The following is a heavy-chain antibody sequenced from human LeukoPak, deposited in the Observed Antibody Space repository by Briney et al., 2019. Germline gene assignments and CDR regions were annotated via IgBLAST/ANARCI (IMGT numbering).Heavy chain of an antibody. J-gene: IGHJ3*02. Sequence: GGSLTLSRAASGFTVSSIYIGGVRQPPGKGLDWVSVIYSGGSTYYADSVKGRFTVSRDNSKNPLYLQMNSLRAEDTAVYYCASGGTYYDSSGYPSGGFDIWGQGTMVTVSS. CDR2: IYSGGST. CDR1: GFTVSSIY. CDR3: ASGGTYYDSSGYPSGGFDI. D-gene: IGHD3-22*01. V-gene: IGHV3-66*01.